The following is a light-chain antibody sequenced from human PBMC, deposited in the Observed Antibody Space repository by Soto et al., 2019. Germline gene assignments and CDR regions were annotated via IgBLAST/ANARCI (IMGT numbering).Light chain of an antibody. Sequence: DIQMTQSPSSLSASVGDRVTITCRASQSVASYLNWYQQKPGKAPKLLIYAESTLQGGVPSRFSGSGSGTDFTLTITSLQPEDFATYYCQQSYTSPGTFGQGTKVDI. CDR3: QQSYTSPGT. CDR2: AES. V-gene: IGKV1-39*01. CDR1: QSVASY. J-gene: IGKJ1*01.